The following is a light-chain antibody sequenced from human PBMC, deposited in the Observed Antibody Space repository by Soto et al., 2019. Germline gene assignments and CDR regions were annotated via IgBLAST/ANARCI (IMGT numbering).Light chain of an antibody. CDR1: SSDVGGYNY. Sequence: QSVLTQPASVSGSPGQSITISCTGTSSDVGGYNYVSWYQQHPGKAPKLMIYDVSNRPSGVSNRFSGSKSGNTASLTISGLQAEDEADYYRSSYTSSSLYVFGTGTK. J-gene: IGLJ1*01. V-gene: IGLV2-14*01. CDR2: DVS. CDR3: SSYTSSSLYV.